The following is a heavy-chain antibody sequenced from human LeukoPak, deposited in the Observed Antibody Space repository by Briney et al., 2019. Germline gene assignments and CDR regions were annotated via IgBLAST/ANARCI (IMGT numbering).Heavy chain of an antibody. V-gene: IGHV3-21*01. CDR1: GDSVSSPNYY. Sequence: ETLSLTCTVSGDSVSSPNYYWNWVRQAPGKGLEWVSSISSSGTYMYYTDSLRGRFTISRDNAKNSLYLQMNSLRAEDTAVYYCARGMSGSYYSEVALDYWGQGTLVTVSS. D-gene: IGHD1-26*01. CDR3: ARGMSGSYYSEVALDY. J-gene: IGHJ4*02. CDR2: ISSSGTYM.